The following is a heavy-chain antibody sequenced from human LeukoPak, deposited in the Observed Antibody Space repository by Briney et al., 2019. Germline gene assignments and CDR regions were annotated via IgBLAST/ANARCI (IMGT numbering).Heavy chain of an antibody. D-gene: IGHD2-15*01. CDR3: AKDYDCSGGSCYAFDI. Sequence: PGGSLRLSCAASGFTFDDYAMHWVRQAPGKGLEWVSGISWNSGSIGYADSVKGRFTISRDNAKNSLYLQMNSLRAEDMALYYCAKDYDCSGGSCYAFDIWGQGTMVTVSS. CDR2: ISWNSGSI. CDR1: GFTFDDYA. V-gene: IGHV3-9*03. J-gene: IGHJ3*02.